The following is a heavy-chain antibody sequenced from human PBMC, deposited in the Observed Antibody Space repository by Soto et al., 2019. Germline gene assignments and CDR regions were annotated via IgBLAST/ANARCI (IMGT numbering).Heavy chain of an antibody. CDR3: ASGKQLDRFDY. CDR2: MYNSGSA. J-gene: IGHJ4*02. Sequence: PSDTLSLTCSVSCGSISGDHWSWVRQPPGKGLEWIGYMYNSGSANNNPSLKSRVTISLDTSKNQVSLKLSSVTAADTAVYYCASGKQLDRFDYWGQGTQVTVS. CDR1: CGSISGDH. V-gene: IGHV4-59*07. D-gene: IGHD5-18*01.